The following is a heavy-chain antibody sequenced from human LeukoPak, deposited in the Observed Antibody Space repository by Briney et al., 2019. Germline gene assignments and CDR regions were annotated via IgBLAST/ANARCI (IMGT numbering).Heavy chain of an antibody. D-gene: IGHD5-12*01. J-gene: IGHJ6*03. CDR3: AKGGGYEAQYYYYYLDV. V-gene: IGHV3-30*02. CDR2: IRFDGSNK. Sequence: GGSLRLSCAASGFTFSSYGMHWVRQAPGKGLEWVAFIRFDGSNKYYADPVKGRFTISRDNSKNTLYLQMKSLRAEDTAVYYCAKGGGYEAQYYYYYLDVWGKGTTVTISS. CDR1: GFTFSSYG.